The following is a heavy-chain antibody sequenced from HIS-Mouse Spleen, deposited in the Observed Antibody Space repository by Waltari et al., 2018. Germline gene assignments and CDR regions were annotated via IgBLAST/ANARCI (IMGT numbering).Heavy chain of an antibody. CDR2: INHSGTT. CDR1: GGSFSGYY. Sequence: QVQLQQWGAGLLKPSETLSLTCAVYGGSFSGYYWSWIRQPPGTGLAWIGEINHSGTTNYNPSLKSRVTISVDTSKNQFSLKLSSVTAADTAVYYCAGYNWNYGTDYWGQGTLVTVSS. V-gene: IGHV4-34*01. J-gene: IGHJ4*02. CDR3: AGYNWNYGTDY. D-gene: IGHD1-7*01.